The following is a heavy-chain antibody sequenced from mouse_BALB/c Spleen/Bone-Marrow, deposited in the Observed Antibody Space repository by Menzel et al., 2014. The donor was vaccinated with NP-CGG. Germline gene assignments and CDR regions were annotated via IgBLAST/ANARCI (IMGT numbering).Heavy chain of an antibody. CDR3: VRKYGKRGDY. V-gene: IGHV1-61*01. CDR2: IDPSDSET. Sequence: QVQLQQSGAELVRPGASVKLSCKASGYTFTGYWMNWVKQRPGQGLEWIGMIDPSDSETHYNEMFKDKATLTVDKSSSTVYMQFSGLTSEDSAVYYCVRKYGKRGDYWGQGTTLTDSS. CDR1: GYTFTGYW. J-gene: IGHJ2*01. D-gene: IGHD2-10*02.